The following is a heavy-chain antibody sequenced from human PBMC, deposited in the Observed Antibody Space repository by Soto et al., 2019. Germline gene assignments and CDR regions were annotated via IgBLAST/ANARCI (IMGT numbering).Heavy chain of an antibody. V-gene: IGHV1-46*01. CDR2: INSSGGST. CDR1: GYSFTRYY. D-gene: IGHD6-13*01. Sequence: ASVKVSCKASGYSFTRYYVHWVRQAPGQGLEWMGIINSSGGSTSYAQKFQGRVTMTRDTSTSTVYMELSSLRSEDTAVYYCARGVPLRLAAAEPYYFDYWGQGTLVTVSS. J-gene: IGHJ4*02. CDR3: ARGVPLRLAAAEPYYFDY.